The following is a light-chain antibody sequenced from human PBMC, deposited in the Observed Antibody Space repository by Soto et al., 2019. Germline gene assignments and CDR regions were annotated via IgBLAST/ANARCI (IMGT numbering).Light chain of an antibody. CDR1: QSVSSN. Sequence: EIVLTQSPGPLSLSPGERATLSCRASQSVSSNLAWYQQKPGQAPRLLIYGASTRATGIPARFSGSGSGTEFTLTISSLHSEYFAVYYCQQYNNWRTFGQGTKVDIK. CDR3: QQYNNWRT. J-gene: IGKJ1*01. V-gene: IGKV3-15*01. CDR2: GAS.